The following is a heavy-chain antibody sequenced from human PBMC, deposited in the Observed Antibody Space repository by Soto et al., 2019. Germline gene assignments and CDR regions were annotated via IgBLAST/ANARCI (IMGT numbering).Heavy chain of an antibody. Sequence: SETLSLTCTVSGGSISSGGYYWSWIRQHPGKGLEWIGYIYYSGSTYYNPSLKSRVTISVDTSKNQFSLKLSSVTAADTAVYYCARDEGEDCSSTSCSRWFDPWGQGTLVTVSS. CDR1: GGSISSGGYY. J-gene: IGHJ5*02. CDR3: ARDEGEDCSSTSCSRWFDP. CDR2: IYYSGST. D-gene: IGHD2-2*01. V-gene: IGHV4-31*03.